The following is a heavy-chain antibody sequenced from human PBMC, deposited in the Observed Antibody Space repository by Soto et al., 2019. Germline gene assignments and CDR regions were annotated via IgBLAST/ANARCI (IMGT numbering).Heavy chain of an antibody. Sequence: GGSLRLSCAASGFTFSSYAMSWVRQAPGKGLEWVSAISGSGGSTYYADSVKGRFTISRDNSKNTLYLQMNSLRAEDTAVYYCAKHVRRQQLAPLFDYWGQGTLVTVSS. CDR2: ISGSGGST. CDR1: GFTFSSYA. D-gene: IGHD6-13*01. J-gene: IGHJ4*02. CDR3: AKHVRRQQLAPLFDY. V-gene: IGHV3-23*01.